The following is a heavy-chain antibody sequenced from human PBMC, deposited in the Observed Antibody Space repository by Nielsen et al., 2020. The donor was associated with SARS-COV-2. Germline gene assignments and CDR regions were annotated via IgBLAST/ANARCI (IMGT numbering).Heavy chain of an antibody. Sequence: GESLKISCTASGFTFGDYAVMWVRQAPGKGVEWVGFITTKAHGGTTEYAACVKGRFTISRENSKSIAYLQMNSLKTEDTAVYYCVKWVELALGYYYHGMDVWGKETTVTVSS. CDR3: VKWVELALGYYYHGMDV. D-gene: IGHD1-26*01. CDR1: GFTFGDYA. V-gene: IGHV3-49*04. CDR2: ITTKAHGGTT. J-gene: IGHJ6*04.